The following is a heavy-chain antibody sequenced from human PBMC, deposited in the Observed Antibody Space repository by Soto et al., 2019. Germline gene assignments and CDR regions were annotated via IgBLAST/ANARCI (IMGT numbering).Heavy chain of an antibody. D-gene: IGHD3-16*01. J-gene: IGHJ6*02. CDR3: ARDRTERGGLYYYYYSGMDV. CDR2: IYYSGST. V-gene: IGHV4-39*07. CDR1: RGSISSSTFS. Sequence: PSETLSLTCTVSRGSISSSTFSWGWIRQPPGKGLEWIGSIYYSGSTYYNPSLKSRVTISVDTSKNQFSLKLSSVTAADTAVYYCARDRTERGGLYYYYYSGMDVWGQGTMVTVSS.